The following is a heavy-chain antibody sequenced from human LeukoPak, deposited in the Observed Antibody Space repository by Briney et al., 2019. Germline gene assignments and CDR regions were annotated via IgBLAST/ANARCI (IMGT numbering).Heavy chain of an antibody. Sequence: AGGSLRLSCAASGFTFSDYYMSWIRQAPGKGLEWGSYISSSGSTIYYAESVKGRFTISRDNAKNSLYLQMNSLRAEDTAVYYCARDRHDFWSGYYYYYYMDVWGKGTTVTVSS. CDR1: GFTFSDYY. V-gene: IGHV3-11*04. J-gene: IGHJ6*03. CDR3: ARDRHDFWSGYYYYYYMDV. D-gene: IGHD3-3*01. CDR2: ISSSGSTI.